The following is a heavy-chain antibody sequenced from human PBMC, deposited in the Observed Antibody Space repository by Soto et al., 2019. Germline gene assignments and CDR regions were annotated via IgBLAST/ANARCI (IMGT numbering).Heavy chain of an antibody. CDR2: IFHSGST. J-gene: IGHJ5*02. V-gene: IGHV4-31*03. CDR3: VRGGIAGHWFDP. CDR1: GGSISSGVCY. D-gene: IGHD2-15*01. Sequence: PSETLSLTCTVSGGSISSGVCYWSWIPQPPGKGLEWLGYIFHSGSTLYNPSLRGRLTLSADTSRNQLSLYLTSVTAADTAVYYCVRGGIAGHWFDPWGQGILVTVSS.